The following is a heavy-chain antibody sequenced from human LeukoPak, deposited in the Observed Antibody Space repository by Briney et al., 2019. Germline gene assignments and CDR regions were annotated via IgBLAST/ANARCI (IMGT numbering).Heavy chain of an antibody. CDR2: ISSSGSTI. V-gene: IGHV3-11*04. J-gene: IGHJ4*02. D-gene: IGHD3-16*02. CDR3: ARDRTYYGYVWGSYRDWYYFDY. Sequence: GGSLRLSCAASGFTFSDYYMSWIRQAPGKGLEWVSYISSSGSTIYYADSVKGRFTISRDNAKNSPYLQMNSLRAEDTAVYYCARDRTYYGYVWGSYRDWYYFDYWGQGTLVTVSS. CDR1: GFTFSDYY.